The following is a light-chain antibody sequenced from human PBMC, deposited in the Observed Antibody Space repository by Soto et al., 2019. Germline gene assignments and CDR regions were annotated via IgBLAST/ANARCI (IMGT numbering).Light chain of an antibody. V-gene: IGKV3-20*01. CDR2: GAS. Sequence: DIVLSQSPVTLASSTVYNSTLFCXXSQYVTGSYVAWYQQKPGQAPRLLIYGASIRATGIPDRFSGSGSGTDFTLTISRLEPEDFAVFYCQHYHSTPISFGQGTRLETK. CDR1: QYVTGSY. CDR3: QHYHSTPIS. J-gene: IGKJ5*01.